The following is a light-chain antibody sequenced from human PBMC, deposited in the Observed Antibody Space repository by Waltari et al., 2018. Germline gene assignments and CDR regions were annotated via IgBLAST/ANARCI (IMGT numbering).Light chain of an antibody. V-gene: IGLV2-8*01. Sequence: QSALTQPPSASGSPGQSVTISCTGTSSDVGGYNYVSWYQQHPGKAPKLMIYEVSKRPSGVPDRFSGSKSGNTAPLTVSGLQAEDEADYYFSSYAGSNNSQVFGGGTKLTVL. CDR1: SSDVGGYNY. CDR2: EVS. J-gene: IGLJ3*02. CDR3: SSYAGSNNSQV.